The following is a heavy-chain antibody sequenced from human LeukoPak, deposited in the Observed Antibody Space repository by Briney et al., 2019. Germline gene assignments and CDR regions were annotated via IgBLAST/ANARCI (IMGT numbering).Heavy chain of an antibody. J-gene: IGHJ4*02. CDR2: ISGGGGTT. Sequence: GGSLRLSCATSGFTFDSYSMSWVRQARQAPGKGLEWVPTISGGGGTTYYGDSVKGRFTISRDISKNTLYLQMNSLRVEDTAIYHCAKDHRGFRSGWYVFDSWGQGTLVTVSS. D-gene: IGHD6-19*01. CDR1: GFTFDSYS. CDR3: AKDHRGFRSGWYVFDS. V-gene: IGHV3-23*01.